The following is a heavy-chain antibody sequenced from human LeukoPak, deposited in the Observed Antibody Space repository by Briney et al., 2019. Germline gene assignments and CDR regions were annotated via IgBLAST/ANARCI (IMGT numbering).Heavy chain of an antibody. CDR1: GYTFTGNH. Sequence: EASVKVSYKASGYTFTGNHLHWVRQAPGQGLEWMGWINPNNGGTSFAQNFQGRVTLTRDTSISTAYMGLSTLRSDDTAVYYCARGAGPKAFDVWGQGTMVTVST. CDR3: ARGAGPKAFDV. J-gene: IGHJ3*01. V-gene: IGHV1-2*02. CDR2: INPNNGGT.